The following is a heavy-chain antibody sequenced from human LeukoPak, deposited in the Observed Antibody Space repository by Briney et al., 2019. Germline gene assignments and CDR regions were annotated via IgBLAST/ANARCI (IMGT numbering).Heavy chain of an antibody. CDR2: ISSSSSYI. V-gene: IGHV3-21*04. Sequence: PGGSLRLSCAASGFTFSSYSMNWVRQAPGKGLEWVSSISSSSSYIYYADSVKGRFTISRDNAKNSLYLQMNSLRAEDTAVYYCARDEGGYEISDWFDPWGQGTLVTVSS. D-gene: IGHD5-12*01. CDR1: GFTFSSYS. J-gene: IGHJ5*02. CDR3: ARDEGGYEISDWFDP.